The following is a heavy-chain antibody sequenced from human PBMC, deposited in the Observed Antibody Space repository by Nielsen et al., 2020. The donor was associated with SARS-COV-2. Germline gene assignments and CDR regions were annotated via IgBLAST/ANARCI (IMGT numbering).Heavy chain of an antibody. Sequence: GESLKISCAASGFNFNDFAMSWVRQAPGRGLEWVANIKHDGSEKYYVDSVKGRFTISRDNAKSSLSLQMNSLTAEDTAVYYCARVAFWSGYDYWGQGALVTVSS. CDR2: IKHDGSEK. J-gene: IGHJ4*02. CDR1: GFNFNDFA. CDR3: ARVAFWSGYDY. V-gene: IGHV3-7*01. D-gene: IGHD3-3*01.